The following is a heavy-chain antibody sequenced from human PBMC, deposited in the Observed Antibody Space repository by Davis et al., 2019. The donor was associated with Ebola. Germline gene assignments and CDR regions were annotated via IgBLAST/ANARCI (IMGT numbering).Heavy chain of an antibody. V-gene: IGHV3-15*01. CDR3: TSNGHYDFWSGQIPSDN. Sequence: GESLKISCVASGFTFTNAWMNWVRQAPGKGLEWVGRIKSKTDGGTADYAAPVKGRFTISRDDSRNTLYLHMNSLKIEDTALYYCTSNGHYDFWSGQIPSDNWGQGTLVTVSS. CDR1: GFTFTNAW. J-gene: IGHJ4*02. D-gene: IGHD3-3*01. CDR2: IKSKTDGGTA.